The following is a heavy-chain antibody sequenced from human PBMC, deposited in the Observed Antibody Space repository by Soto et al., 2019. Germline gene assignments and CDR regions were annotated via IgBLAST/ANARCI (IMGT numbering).Heavy chain of an antibody. D-gene: IGHD3-10*01. CDR1: GGSFSGYY. J-gene: IGHJ5*02. CDR3: ARDTYYYGSGSYYSNWFDP. V-gene: IGHV4-34*01. Sequence: SETLALTCAVYGGSFSGYYWSWIRQPPGKGLEWIGEINHSGSTNYNPSLKSRVTISVDTSKNQFSLKLSSVTAADTAVYYCARDTYYYGSGSYYSNWFDPWGQGTLVTVPS. CDR2: INHSGST.